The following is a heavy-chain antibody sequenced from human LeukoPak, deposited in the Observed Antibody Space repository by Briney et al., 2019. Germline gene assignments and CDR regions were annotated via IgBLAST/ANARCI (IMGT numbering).Heavy chain of an antibody. CDR1: GFTFSSYA. CDR3: ARVILPYYYYYMDV. CDR2: ISYDGSNK. Sequence: PGGSLRLSCAASGFTFSSYAMHWVRQAPGKGLEWVAVISYDGSNKYYADSVKGRFTISRDNSKNTLYLQMNSLRAEDTAVYYCARVILPYYYYYMDVWGKGTTVTVSS. J-gene: IGHJ6*03. D-gene: IGHD2-15*01. V-gene: IGHV3-30*04.